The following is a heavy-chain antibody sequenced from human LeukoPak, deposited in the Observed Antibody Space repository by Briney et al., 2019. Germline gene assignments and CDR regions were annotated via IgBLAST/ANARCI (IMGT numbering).Heavy chain of an antibody. V-gene: IGHV3-7*01. CDR1: GFSFNNYW. Sequence: GGSLRLSCAASGFSFNNYWMSWVRQAPGKGLEWVANINEEGYGNNYVDSMKGRFTISRDNAKNSLYLQMNSLRAEDTAVYYCVRLRRNSDTSGFYYYYDFWGQGTLVTVSS. CDR2: INEEGYGN. CDR3: VRLRRNSDTSGFYYYYDF. J-gene: IGHJ4*02. D-gene: IGHD3-22*01.